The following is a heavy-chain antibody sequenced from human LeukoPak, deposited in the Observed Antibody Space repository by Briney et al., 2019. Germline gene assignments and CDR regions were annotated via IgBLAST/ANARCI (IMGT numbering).Heavy chain of an antibody. CDR2: IRYDGSNK. Sequence: PGGSLRLSCAASGFTFSSYGMHWVRQAPGKGLEWVAFIRYDGSNKYYADSVKGRFTISRDNSKNTLYLQMNSLRAEDTAVYYCATSIVVVPAAPESDFDYWGQGNLVTVSS. CDR3: ATSIVVVPAAPESDFDY. CDR1: GFTFSSYG. J-gene: IGHJ4*01. D-gene: IGHD2-2*01. V-gene: IGHV3-30*02.